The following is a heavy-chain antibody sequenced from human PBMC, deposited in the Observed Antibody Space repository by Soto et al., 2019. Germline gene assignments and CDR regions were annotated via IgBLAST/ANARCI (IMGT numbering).Heavy chain of an antibody. D-gene: IGHD3-3*01. CDR3: ATSSRFLDWSYTN. V-gene: IGHV3-23*01. Sequence: EVQLLESGGGLVQPGGSLRLSCAASGFTFGSYAMSWVRQAPGKGLEWVSAISGGGDSTYYADSVKGRFTISRDNSKNTLYLQMNSLRAEDTAVYYCATSSRFLDWSYTNWGQGTLVTVSS. J-gene: IGHJ4*02. CDR1: GFTFGSYA. CDR2: ISGGGDST.